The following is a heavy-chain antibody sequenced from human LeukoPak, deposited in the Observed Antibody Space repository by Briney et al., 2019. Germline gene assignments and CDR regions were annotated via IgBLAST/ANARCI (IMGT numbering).Heavy chain of an antibody. CDR3: ARDLFQQALDY. V-gene: IGHV3-48*01. CDR2: IGNGGHII. Sequence: GGSLRLSCVASEFTFTTYTMNWLRQAPGKGLEWVSYIGNGGHIIYYADSVKGRFTISRDDAQNSLYLQLNRLRPEDTAVYYCARDLFQQALDYWGQGTLVTVSS. CDR1: EFTFTTYT. J-gene: IGHJ4*02.